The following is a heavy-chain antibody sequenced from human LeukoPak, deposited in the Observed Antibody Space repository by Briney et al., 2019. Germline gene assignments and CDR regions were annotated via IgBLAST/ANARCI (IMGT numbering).Heavy chain of an antibody. V-gene: IGHV4-59*01. CDR3: ARVRRDGYNSPDY. CDR2: IYYSGST. J-gene: IGHJ4*02. CDR1: GGSITSYY. Sequence: SETLSLTCTVSGGSITSYYWSWIRQPPGKGLECIGYIYYSGSTYYNPSLKSRVTISVDTSKNQFSLKLSSVTAADTAVYYCARVRRDGYNSPDYWGQGTLVTVSS. D-gene: IGHD5-24*01.